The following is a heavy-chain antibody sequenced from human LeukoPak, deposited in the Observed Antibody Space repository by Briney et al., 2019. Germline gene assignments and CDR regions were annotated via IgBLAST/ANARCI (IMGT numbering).Heavy chain of an antibody. D-gene: IGHD6-6*01. Sequence: GGSLRLSCAASGFTFRKHYMSWIRQAPGKGLEWVANIKPDGSDTYYVDSVKGRFTISRDNAKNSLFLQMNNLRDEDTAVYYCARDPGPSIPAWGAFDIWGQGTKVTVSS. J-gene: IGHJ3*02. CDR2: IKPDGSDT. CDR3: ARDPGPSIPAWGAFDI. V-gene: IGHV3-7*01. CDR1: GFTFRKHY.